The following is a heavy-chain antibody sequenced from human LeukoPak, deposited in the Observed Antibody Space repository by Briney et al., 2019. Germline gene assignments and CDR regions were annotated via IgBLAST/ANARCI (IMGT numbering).Heavy chain of an antibody. J-gene: IGHJ3*02. CDR3: ARDGSIIAFDM. V-gene: IGHV3-74*01. D-gene: IGHD1-26*01. CDR2: INSDGSST. CDR1: GFTFSSYW. Sequence: GRSLRLSCAASGFTFSSYWMHWVRQVPGKGLVWASRINSDGSSTSYADSVKGRFTISRDNAKNTLYLQMNSLRAEDTAVYYCARDGSIIAFDMWGQGTMVTVSS.